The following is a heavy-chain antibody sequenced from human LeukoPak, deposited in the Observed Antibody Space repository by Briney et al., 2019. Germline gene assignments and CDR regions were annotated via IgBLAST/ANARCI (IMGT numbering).Heavy chain of an antibody. J-gene: IGHJ4*02. Sequence: PGGPLGLSFPAPGLPFSVFEINWVGQAQGKGLEWVSYISSSGSTIYYADSVKGRFTISRDNAKNSLYLQMNSLRVEDTAVYYCARDPGDYWDQGTLVTVSS. CDR3: ARDPGDY. CDR1: GLPFSVFE. CDR2: ISSSGSTI. V-gene: IGHV3-48*03.